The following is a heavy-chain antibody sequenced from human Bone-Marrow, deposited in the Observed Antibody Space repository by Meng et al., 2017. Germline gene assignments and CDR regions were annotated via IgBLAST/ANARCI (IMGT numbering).Heavy chain of an antibody. J-gene: IGHJ4*02. CDR2: LWYDGSRK. Sequence: QVQLVESGGGVVQPGRSLRLSCAASGFPLNSYGIHWVRQFPGKGLEWVAVLWYDGSRKYFADSVQSRFSISRDDSKNTVYLQMNSLRAEDTAVYYSARDNDGSSHYSQFDYWGQGTLVTVSS. CDR3: ARDNDGSSHYSQFDY. V-gene: IGHV3-33*01. CDR1: GFPLNSYG. D-gene: IGHD3-22*01.